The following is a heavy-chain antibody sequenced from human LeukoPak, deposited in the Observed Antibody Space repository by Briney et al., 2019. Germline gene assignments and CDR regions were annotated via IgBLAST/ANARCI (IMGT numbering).Heavy chain of an antibody. CDR2: INPNDGDT. V-gene: IGHV1-2*02. Sequence: ASVRVSFKASGYTFTDYYMHWVRQAPGQGFEWMGWINPNDGDTNYAQKFQGRVTITRDTSISTARMEVSRLRSDDTAVYYCARANFLYCSSSTCLFDYWGQGTLVTVSS. CDR1: GYTFTDYY. CDR3: ARANFLYCSSSTCLFDY. J-gene: IGHJ4*02. D-gene: IGHD2-2*01.